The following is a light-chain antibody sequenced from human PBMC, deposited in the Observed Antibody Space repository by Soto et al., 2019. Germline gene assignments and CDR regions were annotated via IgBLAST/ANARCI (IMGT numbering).Light chain of an antibody. CDR3: LLDYNYPLT. Sequence: AIQMTQSPSSLSASVGDRVTITCRASQGIRNDLGWYQQKPGKAPNLLIYGASSLQSGVPSRFSGSGSGTDFTLTISSLQPEDFATYYCLLDYNYPLTFGGGTKVEIK. V-gene: IGKV1-6*01. CDR1: QGIRND. J-gene: IGKJ4*01. CDR2: GAS.